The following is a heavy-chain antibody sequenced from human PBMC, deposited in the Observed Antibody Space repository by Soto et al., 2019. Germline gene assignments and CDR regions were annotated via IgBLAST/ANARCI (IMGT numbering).Heavy chain of an antibody. Sequence: LRLSCAASGFTFSSYAMSWVRQAPGKGLEWVSAISGSGGSTYYADSVKGRFTISRDNSKNTLYLQMNSLRAEDTAVYYCAKVWDIVATIEYYFDYWGQGTLVTVSS. V-gene: IGHV3-23*01. CDR3: AKVWDIVATIEYYFDY. D-gene: IGHD5-12*01. J-gene: IGHJ4*02. CDR2: ISGSGGST. CDR1: GFTFSSYA.